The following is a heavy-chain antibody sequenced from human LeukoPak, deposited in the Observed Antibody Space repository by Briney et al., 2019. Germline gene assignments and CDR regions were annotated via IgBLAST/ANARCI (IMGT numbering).Heavy chain of an antibody. D-gene: IGHD5-12*01. CDR2: INTDGSTS. J-gene: IGHJ4*02. Sequence: GGSLRLSCAGSGFTFSTYWMHWVRHAPGGGLVWVSGINTDGSTSSYADSVKGRFTISRDNAKNTVYLQMSSLRAEDTAVYYCAKECGYDVDLEYWGQGALVTVSS. V-gene: IGHV3-74*01. CDR3: AKECGYDVDLEY. CDR1: GFTFSTYW.